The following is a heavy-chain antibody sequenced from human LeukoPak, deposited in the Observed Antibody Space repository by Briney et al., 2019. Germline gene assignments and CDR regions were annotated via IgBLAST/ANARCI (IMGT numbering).Heavy chain of an antibody. V-gene: IGHV1-46*01. CDR2: IKPSGGST. CDR3: ARVAVAGTRGSNNWFDP. J-gene: IGHJ5*02. Sequence: ATVTLSCTASGYTFTSYYMHWVRQAPGPGLEWRGIIKPSGGSTSYAKKLPGRVSMTRDMSTRTVYMELSILRSEDTAGYYCARVAVAGTRGSNNWFDPWGQGTLVTVSS. CDR1: GYTFTSYY. D-gene: IGHD6-19*01.